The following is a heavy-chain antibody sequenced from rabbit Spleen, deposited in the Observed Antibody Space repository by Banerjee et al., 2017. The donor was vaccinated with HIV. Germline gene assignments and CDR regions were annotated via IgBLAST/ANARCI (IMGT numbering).Heavy chain of an antibody. CDR3: ARDLVAVIGWNFSL. J-gene: IGHJ4*01. V-gene: IGHV1S47*01. D-gene: IGHD5-1*01. CDR1: GFDFSDYG. Sequence: QEHLVESGGGLVQPGGSLKLSCKASGFDFSDYGVTWVRQAPGKGLEWIGYIDPVFGRTYYANWVNGRFTISRHNAQNTLYLQLDSLTAADTATYFCARDLVAVIGWNFSLWGQGTLVTVS. CDR2: IDPVFGRT.